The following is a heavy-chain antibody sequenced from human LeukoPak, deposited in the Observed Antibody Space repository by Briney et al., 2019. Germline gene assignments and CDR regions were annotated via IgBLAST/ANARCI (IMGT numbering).Heavy chain of an antibody. CDR3: AKRIQSAMAMGY. V-gene: IGHV3-23*01. CDR2: ISGSGGST. D-gene: IGHD5-18*01. CDR1: GFSFSSYG. Sequence: GGSLRLSCAASGFSFSSYGLSWVRQAPGKGLEWVSDISGSGGSTYYADSVKGRFTISRDNSKNTMYLQMNSLRAEDTAVYYCAKRIQSAMAMGYWGQGTLVTVSS. J-gene: IGHJ4*02.